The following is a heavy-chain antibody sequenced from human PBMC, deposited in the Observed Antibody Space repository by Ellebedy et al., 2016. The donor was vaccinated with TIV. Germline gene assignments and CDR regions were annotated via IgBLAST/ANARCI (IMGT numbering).Heavy chain of an antibody. D-gene: IGHD4-17*01. CDR1: GFTFSSYG. J-gene: IGHJ4*02. CDR2: ISYDGSNK. V-gene: IGHV3-30*03. Sequence: GESLKISCAASGFTFSSYGMHWVRQAPGKGLEWVAVISYDGSNKYYADSVKGRFTISRDNSKNTLYLQMNSLRAEDTAVYYCAISTGDYGDYVVDYWGQGTLVTVSS. CDR3: AISTGDYGDYVVDY.